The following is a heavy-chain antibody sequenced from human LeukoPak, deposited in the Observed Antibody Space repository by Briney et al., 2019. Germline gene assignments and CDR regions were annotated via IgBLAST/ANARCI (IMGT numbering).Heavy chain of an antibody. CDR2: IKTKADGETT. CDR3: TTPKIGVGCFDF. J-gene: IGHJ4*02. CDR1: GFTFNDAW. Sequence: GGSLRLSCAVSGFTFNDAWMNWVRQAPGKGLEWVGLIKTKADGETTDYAAPVKGRFTISRDDSKNTVSLQMNSLKTEDTAVYYCTTPKIGVGCFDFWGQGNLVTVSS. V-gene: IGHV3-15*07. D-gene: IGHD2-15*01.